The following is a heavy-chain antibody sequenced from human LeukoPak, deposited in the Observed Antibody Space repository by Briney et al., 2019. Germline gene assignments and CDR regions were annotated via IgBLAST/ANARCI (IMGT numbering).Heavy chain of an antibody. D-gene: IGHD4-17*01. CDR1: GDSVSSNSAA. CDR3: ARGPGLRMGAFDI. Sequence: SQALSLTCAISGDSVSSNSAAWNWIRQSPSRGLEWLGRTYYRSKWYNESAVSVKSRIMINPDTSKNQFSLQLNSVTPEDTAVYYCARGPGLRMGAFDIWGQGTVVSVSS. CDR2: TYYRSKWYN. J-gene: IGHJ3*02. V-gene: IGHV6-1*01.